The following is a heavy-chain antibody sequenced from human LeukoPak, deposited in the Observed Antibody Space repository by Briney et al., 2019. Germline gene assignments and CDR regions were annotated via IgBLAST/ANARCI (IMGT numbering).Heavy chain of an antibody. CDR3: ARRPPPHYYDSSGFFDS. D-gene: IGHD3-22*01. CDR1: GGSISGYY. CDR2: IHYSGST. Sequence: SETLSLTCSVSGGSISGYYWSWIRQPPGKALEWIGHIHYSGSTNYNPSLNSRVTVSVDPSKNQLSLKLISVTAADTAVYYCARRPPPHYYDSSGFFDSWGQGILVTVSS. V-gene: IGHV4-59*08. J-gene: IGHJ4*02.